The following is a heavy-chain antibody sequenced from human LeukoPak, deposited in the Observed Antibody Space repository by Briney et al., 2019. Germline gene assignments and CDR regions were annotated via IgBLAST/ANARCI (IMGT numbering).Heavy chain of an antibody. CDR1: RFTFTKYG. CDR2: ISDDGNKK. J-gene: IGHJ4*02. Sequence: HPGGYLRLSCAASRFTFTKYGMHWVRQAPGKGLEWVAVISDDGNKKYFGDSVKGRFTISRDKSKNTVYLQVTSLRPEDTAVYYCARDQRWACDYRGQGTLVTVSS. V-gene: IGHV3-30*03. D-gene: IGHD1-26*01. CDR3: ARDQRWACDY.